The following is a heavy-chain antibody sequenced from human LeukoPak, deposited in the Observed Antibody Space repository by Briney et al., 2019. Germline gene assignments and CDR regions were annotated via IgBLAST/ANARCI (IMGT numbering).Heavy chain of an antibody. CDR3: ARQLPTAAADTRGYFDY. J-gene: IGHJ4*02. CDR2: LFYGENS. Sequence: SETLSLTCTVSGGSISTISSSTYYWGRIRQAPGKGLVWIGSLFYGENSHYNPSLKSRATLSVDTSNNQFSLKLTSVTAADAAVYFCARQLPTAAADTRGYFDYWGQGTVVTVSS. CDR1: GGSISTISSSTYY. D-gene: IGHD6-25*01. V-gene: IGHV4-39*01.